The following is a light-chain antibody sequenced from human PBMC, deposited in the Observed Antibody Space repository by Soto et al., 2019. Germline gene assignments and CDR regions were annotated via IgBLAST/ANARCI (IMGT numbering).Light chain of an antibody. CDR3: HQRQSWPRT. J-gene: IGKJ1*01. CDR1: QYINTR. CDR2: QTS. Sequence: VFTQGQAILSSFPAGRLALSGRASQYINTRLAWYQHRPGQAPRLLIYQTSIRAAGIPARFSASGSGTDFTLTISDVQPEDFALYYCHQRQSWPRTFGQGTKVDIK. V-gene: IGKV3-11*01.